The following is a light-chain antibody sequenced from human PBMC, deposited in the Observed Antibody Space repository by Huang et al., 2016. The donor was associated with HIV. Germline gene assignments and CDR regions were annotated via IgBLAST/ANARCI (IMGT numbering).Light chain of an antibody. Sequence: EIVLSQSPGTLSLSPGERASLSCRASQSVNSNYLAWYQQKPGQAPRLLIYGASTRATGIPDRFSGSWSGRDFTLTISRLEPEDFAVYYCLQYGSSPPGTFGQGTKLDIK. V-gene: IGKV3-20*01. CDR1: QSVNSNY. J-gene: IGKJ2*01. CDR3: LQYGSSPPGT. CDR2: GAS.